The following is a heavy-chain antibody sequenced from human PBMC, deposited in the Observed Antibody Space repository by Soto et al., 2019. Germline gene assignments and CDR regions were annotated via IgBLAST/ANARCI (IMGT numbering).Heavy chain of an antibody. D-gene: IGHD2-2*01. V-gene: IGHV4-61*01. CDR3: ARADIVLVPAAMFYYYYGMDV. J-gene: IGHJ6*02. Sequence: QVQLQESGPGLVKPSETLSLTCTVSGGSVSSGSYYWSWIRQPPGKGLEWIGYIYYSGSTNYNPSPKSRVTISVDTSKNQFSLKLSSVTAADTAVYYCARADIVLVPAAMFYYYYGMDVWGQGTTVTVSS. CDR1: GGSVSSGSYY. CDR2: IYYSGST.